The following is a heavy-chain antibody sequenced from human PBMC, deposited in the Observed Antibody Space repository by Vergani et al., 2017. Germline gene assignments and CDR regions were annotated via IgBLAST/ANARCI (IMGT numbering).Heavy chain of an antibody. J-gene: IGHJ5*02. CDR2: ISWNSGSI. V-gene: IGHV3-9*01. CDR3: ARVFPSHWFDP. D-gene: IGHD2/OR15-2a*01. CDR1: GFTFDDYA. Sequence: EVQLVESGGGLVQPGRSLRLSCAASGFTFDDYAMHWVRQAPGKGLEWVSGISWNSGSIGYADSVKGRFTISRDNAKNSLYLQMNSLRAEDTAVYYCARVFPSHWFDPWGQGTLVTVSS.